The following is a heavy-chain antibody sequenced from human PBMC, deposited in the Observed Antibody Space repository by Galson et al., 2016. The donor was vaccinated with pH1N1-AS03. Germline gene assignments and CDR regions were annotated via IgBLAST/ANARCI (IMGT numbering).Heavy chain of an antibody. CDR2: IIPTLGAP. CDR1: GGTFSRYV. Sequence: QSGAEVKKPGESLKISCKASGGTFSRYVISWVRQAPGQGLEWMGGIIPTLGAPNYAQKFQGRVTITADESTHIVYMELSSLRSVDTAVYYCATGGISMLRARMDVWGQGTTVTVSS. V-gene: IGHV1-69*01. CDR3: ATGGISMLRARMDV. J-gene: IGHJ6*02. D-gene: IGHD3-10*01.